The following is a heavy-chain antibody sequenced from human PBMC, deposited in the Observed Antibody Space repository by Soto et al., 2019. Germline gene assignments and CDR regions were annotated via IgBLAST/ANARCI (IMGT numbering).Heavy chain of an antibody. V-gene: IGHV1-8*01. Sequence: ASVKVSCKASGYTFTSYDINWVRQATGQGLEWMGWMNPNSGNTGYAQKFQGRVTMTRNTSISTAYMELSSLRSEDTAVYYCARENSSRRKKRTPAVGWLDPWGQGTLVTVYS. D-gene: IGHD6-13*01. J-gene: IGHJ5*02. CDR2: MNPNSGNT. CDR3: ARENSSRRKKRTPAVGWLDP. CDR1: GYTFTSYD.